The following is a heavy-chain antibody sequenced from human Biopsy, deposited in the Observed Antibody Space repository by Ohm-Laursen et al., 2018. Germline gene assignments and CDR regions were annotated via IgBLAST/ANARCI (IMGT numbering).Heavy chain of an antibody. Sequence: SDTLSLTCTVSGDSLSSGPEYWSWIRQPPGQGLEYIGFIYSGGNTNYNPSLKNRVTMSVDTSKNQFYLKLYSVTAADTAVYYCAGGRRTSGWPCFDNWGQGALVIVSP. V-gene: IGHV4-61*01. CDR3: AGGRRTSGWPCFDN. CDR1: GDSLSSGPEY. J-gene: IGHJ4*02. D-gene: IGHD6-19*01. CDR2: IYSGGNT.